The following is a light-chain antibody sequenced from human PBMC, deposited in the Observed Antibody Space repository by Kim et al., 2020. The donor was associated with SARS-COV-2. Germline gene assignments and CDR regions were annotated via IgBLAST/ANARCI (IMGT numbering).Light chain of an antibody. CDR2: EVT. CDR3: SSFAGSNSVGV. J-gene: IGLJ2*01. Sequence: QSALTQPPSASGSLGQSVTISCTGTSSDVGGYNYVSWYQQHPGKVPKLMIYEVTKRPSGVPDRFSGSKSGNTASLTVSGLQAEDEAEYYCSSFAGSNSVGVFGGGTRLTVL. CDR1: SSDVGGYNY. V-gene: IGLV2-8*01.